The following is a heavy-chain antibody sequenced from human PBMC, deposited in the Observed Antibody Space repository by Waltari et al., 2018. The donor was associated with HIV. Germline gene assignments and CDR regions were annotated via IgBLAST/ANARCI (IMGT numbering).Heavy chain of an antibody. V-gene: IGHV3-74*01. CDR2: INSDGSNT. CDR3: ARGLSLGDRYRIDYFHY. D-gene: IGHD4-17*01. CDR1: GFTFSRYW. J-gene: IGHJ4*02. Sequence: EAQLVESGGGLVQPGGSLRLSCAASGFTFSRYWMHWVRQAPGKGLVWVSRINSDGSNTDYADSVSGRITISRDNAKNTLYLEMNSLRAEDTAVYYCARGLSLGDRYRIDYFHYWGQGALVTVSS.